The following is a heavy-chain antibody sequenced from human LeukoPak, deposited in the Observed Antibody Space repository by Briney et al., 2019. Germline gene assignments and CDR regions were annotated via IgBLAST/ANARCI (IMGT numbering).Heavy chain of an antibody. CDR1: GFTFSNYW. V-gene: IGHV3-7*01. CDR2: INQDGSEE. CDR3: VRDGGVSGYDLLDY. J-gene: IGHJ4*02. Sequence: HTGGSLRLSCAASGFTFSNYWMTWVRQAPGKGLEWVAHINQDGSEEHYMDSVKARFTISRDNAKNSLSLQVNSLRAEDTAVYYCVRDGGVSGYDLLDYWGQGTLVTVSS. D-gene: IGHD5-12*01.